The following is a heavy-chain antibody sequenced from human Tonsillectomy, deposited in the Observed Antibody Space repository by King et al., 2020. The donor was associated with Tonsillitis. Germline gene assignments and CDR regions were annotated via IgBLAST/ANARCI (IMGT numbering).Heavy chain of an antibody. CDR2: IAYTGST. V-gene: IGHV4-39*01. D-gene: IGHD2-2*02. Sequence: LQLQESGPGLVKPSETLSLTCTVSGGSISTSSYYWGWIRQPPGKGLECIGSIAYTGSTYYNPSLNSRITISVDTSKNQFSLKLSSVTAADTAVYFCASHCSTTSCYNGYFQHWGQGTLVTVSS. CDR3: ASHCSTTSCYNGYFQH. J-gene: IGHJ1*01. CDR1: GGSISTSSYY.